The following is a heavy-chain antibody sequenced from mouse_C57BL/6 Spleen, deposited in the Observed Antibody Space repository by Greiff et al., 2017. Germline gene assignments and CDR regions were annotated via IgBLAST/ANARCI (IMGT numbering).Heavy chain of an antibody. V-gene: IGHV5-4*01. CDR1: GFTFSSYA. Sequence: EVKVEESGGGLVKPGGSLKLSCAASGFTFSSYAMSWVRQTPEKRLEWVATISDGGSYTYYPDNVKGRFTISRDNAKNNLYLQMSHLKSEDTAMDYCARETGTIFDYWGQGTTLTVSS. D-gene: IGHD4-1*01. J-gene: IGHJ2*01. CDR3: ARETGTIFDY. CDR2: ISDGGSYT.